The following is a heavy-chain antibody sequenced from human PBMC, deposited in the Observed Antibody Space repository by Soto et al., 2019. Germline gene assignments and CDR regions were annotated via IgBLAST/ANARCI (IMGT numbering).Heavy chain of an antibody. Sequence: SVKVSCKASGGTFSSYAISWVRQAPGQGLEWMGGIIPIFGTANYAQKFQGRVTITADESTSTAYMELSSLRSEDTAVYYCATTLRYFDWLLPDYYYYGMDVWGQGTTVTVSS. V-gene: IGHV1-69*13. D-gene: IGHD3-9*01. CDR2: IIPIFGTA. CDR1: GGTFSSYA. CDR3: ATTLRYFDWLLPDYYYYGMDV. J-gene: IGHJ6*02.